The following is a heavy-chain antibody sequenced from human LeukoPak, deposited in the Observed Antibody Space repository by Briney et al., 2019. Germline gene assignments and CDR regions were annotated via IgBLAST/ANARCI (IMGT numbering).Heavy chain of an antibody. CDR1: GFTFSNYA. Sequence: GGSLRLSCTASGFTFSNYAMSGVRQAPGKGLEWVGFIRTKDYGGTTEYVASVKGRFTISRDDSKSVAHLQLNSLKTEDTAVYYCARDRLQWSTLMGFDYWGQGTLVTVSS. J-gene: IGHJ4*02. CDR2: IRTKDYGGTT. CDR3: ARDRLQWSTLMGFDY. V-gene: IGHV3-49*04. D-gene: IGHD2-8*01.